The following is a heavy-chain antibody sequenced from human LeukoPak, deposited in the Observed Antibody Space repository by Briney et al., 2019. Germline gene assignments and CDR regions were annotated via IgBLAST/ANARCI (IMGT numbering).Heavy chain of an antibody. CDR3: TRGQWLDVWDF. V-gene: IGHV4-4*07. CDR2: IQNRGST. D-gene: IGHD6-19*01. CDR1: GASISNSY. Sequence: SETLSLTCTVSGASISNSYWSWTRQPAGKGLEWIGHIQNRGSTIYNPSLGSRVTMSLDTPKNQFSLKLSSVTAADTAVYYCTRGQWLDVWDFWGQGTLVTVSS. J-gene: IGHJ4*02.